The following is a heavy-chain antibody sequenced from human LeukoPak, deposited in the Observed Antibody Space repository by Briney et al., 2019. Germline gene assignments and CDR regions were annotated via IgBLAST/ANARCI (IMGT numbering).Heavy chain of an antibody. CDR2: INHSGST. Sequence: PSETLSLTCAVYGGSFSGYYWSWIRQPPGKGQEWIGEINHSGSTNYNPSLKSRVTISVDTSKNQFSLKLSSVTAADTAVYYCARHGLRGQTIFGVVITHDAFDIWGQGTMVTVSS. CDR3: ARHGLRGQTIFGVVITHDAFDI. CDR1: GGSFSGYY. D-gene: IGHD3-3*01. J-gene: IGHJ3*02. V-gene: IGHV4-34*01.